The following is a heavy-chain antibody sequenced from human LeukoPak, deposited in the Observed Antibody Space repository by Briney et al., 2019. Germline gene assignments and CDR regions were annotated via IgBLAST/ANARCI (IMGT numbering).Heavy chain of an antibody. D-gene: IGHD3-22*01. J-gene: IGHJ4*02. CDR3: ARADSSGYYGSYYFDH. CDR2: IYSGGST. CDR1: GFTVSSNY. Sequence: GGSLRLSCAASGFTVSSNYMSWVRQAPGKGLEWVSVIYSGGSTYYADSVKGRFTISRDNSKNMLYLQMNSLRAEDTAVYYCARADSSGYYGSYYFDHWGQGTLVTVSS. V-gene: IGHV3-66*02.